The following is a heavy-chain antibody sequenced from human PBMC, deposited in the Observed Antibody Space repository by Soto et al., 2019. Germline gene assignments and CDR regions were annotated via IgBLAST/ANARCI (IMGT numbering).Heavy chain of an antibody. V-gene: IGHV3-23*01. J-gene: IGHJ4*02. CDR3: AKEVDGGPHFDY. D-gene: IGHD6-19*01. CDR2: MSGSGGST. CDR1: GFTFSSYA. Sequence: SGGSLRLSCAASGFTFSSYAMSWVRQVPGKGLEWVSAMSGSGGSTYYADSEKGRFTTARDNSNNTLYLQMNSLRAEDTAVYYCAKEVDGGPHFDYWGQGTLVTVSS.